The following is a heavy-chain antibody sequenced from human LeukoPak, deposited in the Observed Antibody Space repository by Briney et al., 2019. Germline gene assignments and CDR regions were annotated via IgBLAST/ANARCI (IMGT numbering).Heavy chain of an antibody. J-gene: IGHJ4*02. CDR1: GYTFTVYY. CDR3: ARDPAKTYYYDP. D-gene: IGHD3-22*01. V-gene: IGHV1-2*02. Sequence: ASVKVSCKASGYTFTVYYIHWVRQAPGQGREWMGWMNPNSGGTNYAQKFQRRVTMTRDTSISTAYMELSRLTSDDTAVYYCARDPAKTYYYDPWGQGTLVTVSS. CDR2: MNPNSGGT.